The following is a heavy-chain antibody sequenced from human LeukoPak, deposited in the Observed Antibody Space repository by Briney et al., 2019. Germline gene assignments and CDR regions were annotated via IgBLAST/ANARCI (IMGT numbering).Heavy chain of an antibody. CDR1: GFTFSSYA. D-gene: IGHD5-18*01. V-gene: IGHV3-23*01. CDR3: AKDNGGGYSYGFFDY. J-gene: IGHJ4*02. CDR2: ISGSGGST. Sequence: GGSLRLSCAASGFTFSSYAVSWVRQAPGKGLEWVSAISGSGGSTYYADSVKGRFTISRDNSKNTLYLQMNSLRADDTAVYYCAKDNGGGYSYGFFDYWGQGSLVTVSS.